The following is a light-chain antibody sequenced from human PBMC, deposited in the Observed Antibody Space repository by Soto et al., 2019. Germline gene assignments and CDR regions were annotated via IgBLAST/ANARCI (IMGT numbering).Light chain of an antibody. Sequence: EIILTQSPATLSVSTGERATLSCRASQSISTNLAWYQQTPGQAPRLLIFDASTRATGIPARFSGSESGTEFTLTISSLQSEDFAGYYCQQYNKWPPSFGPGTKVDIK. CDR1: QSISTN. V-gene: IGKV3-15*01. J-gene: IGKJ3*01. CDR2: DAS. CDR3: QQYNKWPPS.